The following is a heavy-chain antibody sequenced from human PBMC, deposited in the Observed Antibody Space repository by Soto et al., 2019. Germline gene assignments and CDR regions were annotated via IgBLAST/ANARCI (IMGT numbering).Heavy chain of an antibody. CDR2: TYYRSKWYN. D-gene: IGHD3-16*01. Sequence: PSETLSLTCAISGDSVSSNSATWTWIRQSPSRGLEWLGKTYYRSKWYNDYAESVKSRITINSDTSKNQFSLQLNSVTLEDTAVYYCARSGADYEYDYWYFDLWGRGTLVTVSS. CDR3: ARSGADYEYDYWYFDL. J-gene: IGHJ2*01. V-gene: IGHV6-1*01. CDR1: GDSVSSNSAT.